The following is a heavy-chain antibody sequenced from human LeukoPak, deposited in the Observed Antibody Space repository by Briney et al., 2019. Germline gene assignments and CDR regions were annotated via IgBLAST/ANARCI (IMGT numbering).Heavy chain of an antibody. J-gene: IGHJ3*02. CDR3: AIIGGSSSSKDAFDI. Sequence: SGGSLRLSCAASGFTFSSYAMSWVRQAPGKGLEWVSAISGSGGSTYYADSVKGRFTISRDNSKNTLYLQMNSLRAEDTAVYYCAIIGGSSSSKDAFDIWGQGTMVTVSS. CDR2: ISGSGGST. V-gene: IGHV3-23*01. CDR1: GFTFSSYA. D-gene: IGHD6-13*01.